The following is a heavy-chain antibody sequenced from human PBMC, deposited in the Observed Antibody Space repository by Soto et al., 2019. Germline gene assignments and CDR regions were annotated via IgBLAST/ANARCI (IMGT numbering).Heavy chain of an antibody. CDR3: AREGHRPYYYYGLDV. CDR1: GYTFTNYA. CDR2: INAGNGNT. J-gene: IGHJ6*02. V-gene: IGHV1-3*01. Sequence: ASVKVSCKASGYTFTNYAMHWVCQAPGQRLEWMGWINAGNGNTKYSQKFQGRVTITRDTSASTAYMELRSLGSDDTAVYYRAREGHRPYYYYGLDVWGQGTTVTVSS.